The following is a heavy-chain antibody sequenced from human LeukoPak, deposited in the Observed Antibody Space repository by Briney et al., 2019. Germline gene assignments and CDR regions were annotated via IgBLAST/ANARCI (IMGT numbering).Heavy chain of an antibody. D-gene: IGHD2-8*01. V-gene: IGHV4-59*01. Sequence: SETLSLTCTVSGTSIRSYYWSWIRQPPGKGLEWIGSMHYSGNSNSNPSLKSRVSISVDAPDNQFSLNLSSVTAADTAVYYCASHNNGPNSFDYWGRGTLVTVSS. CDR3: ASHNNGPNSFDY. CDR2: MHYSGNS. J-gene: IGHJ4*02. CDR1: GTSIRSYY.